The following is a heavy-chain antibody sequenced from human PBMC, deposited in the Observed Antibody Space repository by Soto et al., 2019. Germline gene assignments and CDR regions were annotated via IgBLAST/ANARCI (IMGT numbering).Heavy chain of an antibody. CDR3: ARTGGGMAARPLEY. J-gene: IGHJ4*02. D-gene: IGHD6-6*01. CDR2: ISAYNGNK. CDR1: GYMFTTYG. Sequence: QVQLVQSGGEVKKPGASVEVSCRTSGYMFTTYGMSWVRQAPGQGLEWMAWISAYNGNKKYAQKFQGRVTRTTDTSTSTVSMELRNLKSDDTGTYFCARTGGGMAARPLEYWGQGTLVTVSS. V-gene: IGHV1-18*04.